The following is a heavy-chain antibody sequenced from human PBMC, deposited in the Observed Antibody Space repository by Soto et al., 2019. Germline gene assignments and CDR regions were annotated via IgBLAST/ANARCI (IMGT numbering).Heavy chain of an antibody. CDR3: ARIYCTTTTCDSWFDP. CDR2: IDPGDTYA. Sequence: PXESLKISFTGLGYTFTTFWISWVRQIPGKGLEWMGRIDPGDTYATYSPAFQGHVTISADKATSTAYLQWSSLKASDTAMYYCARIYCTTTTCDSWFDPWGQGTLVTVSS. CDR1: GYTFTTFW. J-gene: IGHJ5*02. D-gene: IGHD2-2*01. V-gene: IGHV5-10-1*01.